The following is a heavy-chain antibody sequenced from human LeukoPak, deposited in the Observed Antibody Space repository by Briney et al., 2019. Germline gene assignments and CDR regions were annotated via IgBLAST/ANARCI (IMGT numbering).Heavy chain of an antibody. CDR3: ARGPSGYHNT. Sequence: SGGSLRLSCAASGFTFDDYAMHWVRQTPGKGLEWVSSISSSGSYIYYADSVKGRFTISRDNAKNSLYLQMNSLRAEDTAVYYCARGPSGYHNTGGQGTLVTVSS. CDR2: ISSSGSYI. CDR1: GFTFDDYA. V-gene: IGHV3-21*01. J-gene: IGHJ4*02. D-gene: IGHD5-12*01.